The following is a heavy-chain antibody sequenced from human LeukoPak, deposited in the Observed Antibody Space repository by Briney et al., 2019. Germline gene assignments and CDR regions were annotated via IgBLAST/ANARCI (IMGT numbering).Heavy chain of an antibody. J-gene: IGHJ3*02. CDR3: ARVYDILTGYYDAFDI. Sequence: GXSLXLSXAAXXFTFSSYXXSWVRQAPGXXXEXVSAXSGSGGSTYYADSVKGRFTISRDNAKNSLYLQMNSLRAEDTAVYYCARVYDILTGYYDAFDIWGQGTMVTVSS. CDR1: XFTFSSYX. V-gene: IGHV3-23*01. CDR2: XSGSGGST. D-gene: IGHD3-9*01.